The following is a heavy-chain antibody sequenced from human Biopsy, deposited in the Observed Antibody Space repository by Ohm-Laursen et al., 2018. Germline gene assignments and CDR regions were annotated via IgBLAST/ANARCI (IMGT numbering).Heavy chain of an antibody. Sequence: ASVKVSCKASGYTFTSFYMHWVRQAPGQGLEWVGIINPHGGRTGYAQKFQGRVRMTTDTSTTTVYMDLSSLTSEDTAVYYCVLASFDYWGQGTLVTVPS. CDR2: INPHGGRT. V-gene: IGHV1-46*01. CDR3: VLASFDY. CDR1: GYTFTSFY. J-gene: IGHJ4*02.